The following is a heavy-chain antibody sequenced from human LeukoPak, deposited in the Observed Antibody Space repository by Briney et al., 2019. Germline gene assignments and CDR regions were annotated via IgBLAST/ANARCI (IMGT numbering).Heavy chain of an antibody. CDR1: GFTFSSYA. D-gene: IGHD6-19*01. CDR3: AKDSGSSGWSGGFGY. J-gene: IGHJ4*02. V-gene: IGHV3-23*01. CDR2: ISDSGSTA. Sequence: GGSLRLSCAASGFTFSSYAMNWVRQAPGMGLEWVSVISDSGSTAYYADSVKGRFTISRDNSKNTVYLHMNSLRAEDTAIYYCAKDSGSSGWSGGFGYWGQGTLVTVSS.